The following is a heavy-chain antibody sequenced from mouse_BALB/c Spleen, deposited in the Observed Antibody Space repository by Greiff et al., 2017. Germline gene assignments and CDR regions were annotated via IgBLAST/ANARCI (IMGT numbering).Heavy chain of an antibody. V-gene: IGHV1-69*02. CDR2: IYPSDSYT. D-gene: IGHD1-1*01. Sequence: QVQLQQPGAELVRPGASVKLSCKASGYTFTSYWINWVKQRPGQGLEWIGNIYPSDSYTNYNQKFKDKATLTVDKSSSTAYMQLSSPTSEDSAVYYCTGGYGCSYYAMDYWGQGTSVTVSS. J-gene: IGHJ4*01. CDR1: GYTFTSYW. CDR3: TGGYGCSYYAMDY.